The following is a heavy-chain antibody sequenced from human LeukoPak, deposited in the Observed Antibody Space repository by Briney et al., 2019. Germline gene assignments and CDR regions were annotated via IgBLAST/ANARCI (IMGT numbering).Heavy chain of an antibody. Sequence: PSETLSLTCSVSGGSISGSSYYWGWIRQPPGKGLEWIGNIYYRGSPYYKPSLKSLVIMSIDTTKNQFSLKVNSVTATDTAVYYCAKTVWSRLAAGLDSWGQGTLVTVSS. D-gene: IGHD2-21*02. J-gene: IGHJ4*02. CDR3: AKTVWSRLAAGLDS. CDR2: IYYRGSP. V-gene: IGHV4-39*01. CDR1: GGSISGSSYY.